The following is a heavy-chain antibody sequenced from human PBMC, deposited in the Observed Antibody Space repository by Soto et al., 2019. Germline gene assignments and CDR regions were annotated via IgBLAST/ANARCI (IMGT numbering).Heavy chain of an antibody. V-gene: IGHV4-59*01. CDR1: GASMSEYF. D-gene: IGHD3-10*01. J-gene: IGHJ4*02. Sequence: SETLSLTCTVSGASMSEYFWSWIRQSPGKGLEWIGYIYYLGSTDYNPSLKSRVTISVDTSKRQFSLRLTSVTAADTAVYYCARDGYDGSGSPYPAFWGPGTQVTVAS. CDR3: ARDGYDGSGSPYPAF. CDR2: IYYLGST.